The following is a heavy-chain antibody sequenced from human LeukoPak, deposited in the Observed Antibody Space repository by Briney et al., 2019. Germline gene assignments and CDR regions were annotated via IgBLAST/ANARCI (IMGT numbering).Heavy chain of an antibody. CDR3: AKSSTHFDS. V-gene: IGHV3-30*18. J-gene: IGHJ4*02. Sequence: GGSLRLSCAASGFTFSSYAMSWVRQAPGKGLEWVAFVSYDGSNKYYADSVKGRFTISRDISKNTLYLQMNSLRADDTAVYYCAKSSTHFDSWGQGTLVTVSS. CDR2: VSYDGSNK. CDR1: GFTFSSYA.